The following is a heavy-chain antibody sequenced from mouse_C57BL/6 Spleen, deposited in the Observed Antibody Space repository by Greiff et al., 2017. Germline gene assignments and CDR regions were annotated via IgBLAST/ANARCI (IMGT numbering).Heavy chain of an antibody. V-gene: IGHV1-15*01. CDR3: TRSRSGYVNAMDY. CDR1: GYTFTDYE. J-gene: IGHJ4*01. CDR2: IDPETGGT. Sequence: VQLQQSGAELVRPGASVTLSCKASGYTFTDYEMHWVKQTPVHGLEWIGAIDPETGGTAYNQKFKGKAILTADKSSSTAYMELRSLTSEDSAVYYCTRSRSGYVNAMDYWGQGTSVTVSS. D-gene: IGHD3-2*02.